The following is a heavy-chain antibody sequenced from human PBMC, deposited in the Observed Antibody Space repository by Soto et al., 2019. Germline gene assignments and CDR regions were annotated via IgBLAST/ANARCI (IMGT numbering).Heavy chain of an antibody. J-gene: IGHJ6*02. D-gene: IGHD2-8*02. Sequence: QVQLQESGPGLVKPSQTLSLTCTVSGGSISSGGYYWSWIRQHPGKGLEWIGYIYYSGSTYYNPSLKGRVTISGDTSKNQFSLKLSSVTAADTAVYYCARGGGVYYYYYYGMDVWGQGTTVTVSS. CDR2: IYYSGST. CDR1: GGSISSGGYY. V-gene: IGHV4-31*03. CDR3: ARGGGVYYYYYYGMDV.